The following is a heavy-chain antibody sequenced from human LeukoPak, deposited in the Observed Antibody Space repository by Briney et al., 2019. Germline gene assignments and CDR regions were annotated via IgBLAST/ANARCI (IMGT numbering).Heavy chain of an antibody. Sequence: ASVMVSCMASGYTFTLYGLCWVRQAPGQGLEWMGWISAYNGNTNYVQKLQGRVTMTTDTSTSTAYMELRSLRSDDTAVYYCARDPPRGYCSSTSCYGDYWGQGTLVTVSS. CDR1: GYTFTLYG. V-gene: IGHV1-18*01. J-gene: IGHJ4*02. CDR3: ARDPPRGYCSSTSCYGDY. CDR2: ISAYNGNT. D-gene: IGHD2-2*01.